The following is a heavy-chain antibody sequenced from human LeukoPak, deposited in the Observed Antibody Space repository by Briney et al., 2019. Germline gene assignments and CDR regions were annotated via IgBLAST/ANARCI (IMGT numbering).Heavy chain of an antibody. CDR3: TTGLASAGHDGY. D-gene: IGHD6-13*01. CDR1: GFTFSDGS. Sequence: GGSLRLSCAASGFTFSDGSMSWVRRAPGKGLEWVGRIKRTADGGTVEYAAPVKDRFTISRDDSKNTLFLQMNSLKTEDTAVYYCTTGLASAGHDGYWGQGTLVTVSS. CDR2: IKRTADGGTV. J-gene: IGHJ4*02. V-gene: IGHV3-15*05.